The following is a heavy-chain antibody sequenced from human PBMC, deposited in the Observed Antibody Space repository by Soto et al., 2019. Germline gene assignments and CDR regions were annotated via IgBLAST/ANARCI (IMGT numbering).Heavy chain of an antibody. V-gene: IGHV3-23*01. J-gene: IGHJ4*02. CDR2: ISGSGGST. D-gene: IGHD3-22*01. Sequence: EVQLLESGGGLVQPGGSLRLSCAASGFTFSSYAMSWVRQAPGKGLEWVSAISGSGGSTYYADSVKGRFTISRDNSKNTLYLQMNSLRAEDTAVYYCAKAFDSSGYYFTSGPFFAYWGQGTLVTVSS. CDR3: AKAFDSSGYYFTSGPFFAY. CDR1: GFTFSSYA.